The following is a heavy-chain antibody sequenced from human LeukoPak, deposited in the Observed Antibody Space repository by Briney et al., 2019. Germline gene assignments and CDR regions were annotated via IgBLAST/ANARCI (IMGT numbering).Heavy chain of an antibody. CDR3: ARVMNDYGDYVFDY. CDR2: IRYDGITK. J-gene: IGHJ4*02. CDR1: GFTFSNHG. D-gene: IGHD4-17*01. V-gene: IGHV3-30*02. Sequence: GGSLRLSCTASGFTFSNHGMHWVRQAPGKGLEWVAFIRYDGITKYYADSVKGRFTISRDNAKNSLYLQMNSLRTEDTAVYYCARVMNDYGDYVFDYWGQGTLVTVSS.